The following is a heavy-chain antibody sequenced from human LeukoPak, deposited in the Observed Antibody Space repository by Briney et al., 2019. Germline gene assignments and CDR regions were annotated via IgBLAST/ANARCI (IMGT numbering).Heavy chain of an antibody. J-gene: IGHJ6*03. Sequence: SETLSLTCTVSGRSSSDTTYYWTWIRQPPGKGLEWIASIYFSETKYNPSLKSRVTISGDTSKNQFSLKLSSVTAADTAVYYCARGRVPAAMEGYYYYYMDVWGKGTTVTVSS. CDR3: ARGRVPAAMEGYYYYYMDV. CDR2: IYFSET. CDR1: GRSSSDTTYY. V-gene: IGHV4-39*01. D-gene: IGHD2-2*01.